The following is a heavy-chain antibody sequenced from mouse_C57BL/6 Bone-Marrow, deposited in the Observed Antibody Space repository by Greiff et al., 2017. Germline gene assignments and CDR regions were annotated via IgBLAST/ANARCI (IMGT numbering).Heavy chain of an antibody. CDR3: ARYNDGCEAAPFDY. CDR1: GYTFTSYG. D-gene: IGHD2-3*01. V-gene: IGHV1-81*01. Sequence: VQRVESGAELARPGASVKLSCKASGYTFTSYGINWVKQRTGQGLEWIGEIYPSSGNTYYNQTFKGKATLTADKSASTAYMELRSLTSEDSAVYFCARYNDGCEAAPFDYWGQGTTLTVSS. CDR2: IYPSSGNT. J-gene: IGHJ2*01.